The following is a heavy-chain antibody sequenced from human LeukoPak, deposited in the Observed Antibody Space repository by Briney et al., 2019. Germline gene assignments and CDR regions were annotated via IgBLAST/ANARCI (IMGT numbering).Heavy chain of an antibody. J-gene: IGHJ4*02. CDR1: GFTFSNYW. Sequence: GGSLRLSCAASGFTFSNYWMSWVRQAPGKGLGWVANMKEDGSEKNYADSVKGRFTISRDNAQDSLYLQMNSLRAEDTAVYYCARDRGDSNFDYWGQGTLVTVSS. CDR3: ARDRGDSNFDY. D-gene: IGHD4-11*01. CDR2: MKEDGSEK. V-gene: IGHV3-7*01.